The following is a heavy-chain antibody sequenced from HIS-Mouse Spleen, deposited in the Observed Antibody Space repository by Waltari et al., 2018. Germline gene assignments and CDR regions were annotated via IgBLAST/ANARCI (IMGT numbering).Heavy chain of an antibody. V-gene: IGHV4-34*01. CDR2: INQSGST. Sequence: QVQLQQWGAGLLKPSETLSLPCAVYGGSFSGYYWSWIRQPPGKGLEWIGEINQSGSTNYNPSLKRRVTISVDTSKNPFSLKLSSVTAADTAVYYCARVRTGDPSYWYFDLWGRGTLVTVSS. D-gene: IGHD7-27*01. CDR3: ARVRTGDPSYWYFDL. J-gene: IGHJ2*01. CDR1: GGSFSGYY.